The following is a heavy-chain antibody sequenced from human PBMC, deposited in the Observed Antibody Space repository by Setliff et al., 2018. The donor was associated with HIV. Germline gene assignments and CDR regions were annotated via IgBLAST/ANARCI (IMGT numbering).Heavy chain of an antibody. Sequence: PSETLSLTCTVSGASVASGDSYWSWIRLPAGKGPQWIGHVHTNVRTNYNPSLKSRVTISVDTSKNQFSLKLSSVTAADTAVYYCARGVRGVIIDWYYFDYWGQGTLVTVSS. CDR1: GASVASGDSY. J-gene: IGHJ4*02. V-gene: IGHV4-61*10. CDR3: ARGVRGVIIDWYYFDY. D-gene: IGHD3-10*01. CDR2: VHTNVRT.